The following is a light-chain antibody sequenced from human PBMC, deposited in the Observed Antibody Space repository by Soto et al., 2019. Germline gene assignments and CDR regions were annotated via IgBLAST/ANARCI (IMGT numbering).Light chain of an antibody. V-gene: IGLV2-14*01. Sequence: QLVLTQPASVSGSPGQSINISCTGTSSDVGGYNYVSWYQQHPGKAPKFMIYEVSNRPSGVSNRFSGSKSGNTASLTISGLQDEDEAAYYCSSYTSSSTPWVFGGGTKVTVL. CDR1: SSDVGGYNY. CDR3: SSYTSSSTPWV. CDR2: EVS. J-gene: IGLJ3*02.